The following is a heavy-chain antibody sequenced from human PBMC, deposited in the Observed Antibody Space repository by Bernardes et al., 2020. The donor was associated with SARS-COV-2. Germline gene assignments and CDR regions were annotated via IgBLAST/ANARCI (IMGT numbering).Heavy chain of an antibody. CDR2: ISGSGGST. J-gene: IGHJ4*02. Sequence: GGSLRLSCAASGFSFSTYAMTWVRQAPGKGLEWVSGISGSGGSTYYADSVKGRFTISRDNSKNTVYLQMNSLRAEDTAVYYCAKGTGGYCSSSSCYKKADYWGQGTLVTVSS. CDR1: GFSFSTYA. CDR3: AKGTGGYCSSSSCYKKADY. D-gene: IGHD2-2*02. V-gene: IGHV3-23*01.